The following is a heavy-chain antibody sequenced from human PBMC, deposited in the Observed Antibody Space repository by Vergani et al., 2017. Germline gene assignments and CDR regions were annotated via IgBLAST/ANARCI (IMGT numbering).Heavy chain of an antibody. CDR1: GFTFSSYW. D-gene: IGHD6-13*01. Sequence: EVQLVESGGGLVQPGGSLRLSCAASGFTFSSYWMSWVRQAPGKGQEWVANIKQDGSEKYYVDSVKGRFTISRDNAKNSLYLQMNSLRAEDTAVYYCARESTGYSSSFYFDYWGQGTLVTVSS. V-gene: IGHV3-7*01. CDR2: IKQDGSEK. CDR3: ARESTGYSSSFYFDY. J-gene: IGHJ4*02.